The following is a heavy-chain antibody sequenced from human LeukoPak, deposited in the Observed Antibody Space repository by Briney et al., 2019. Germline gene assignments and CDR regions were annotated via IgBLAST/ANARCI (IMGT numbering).Heavy chain of an antibody. CDR2: IYDSGST. CDR3: ARVVAAADVYYYYYYMDV. CDR1: GGSISNY. D-gene: IGHD6-13*01. V-gene: IGHV4-59*01. J-gene: IGHJ6*03. Sequence: SETLSLTCTVSGGSISNYWSWIRQPPGKGLEWIGFIYDSGSTNYNPSLKSRVTISVDTSKNQFSLKLSSVTAADTAVYYCARVVAAADVYYYYYYMDVWGKGTTVTISS.